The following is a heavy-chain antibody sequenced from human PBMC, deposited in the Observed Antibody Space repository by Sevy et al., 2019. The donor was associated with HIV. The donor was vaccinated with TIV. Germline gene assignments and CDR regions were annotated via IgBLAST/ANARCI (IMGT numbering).Heavy chain of an antibody. CDR2: FDPEDGET. J-gene: IGHJ4*02. CDR3: ATTKDYYESYGSPFDY. V-gene: IGHV1-24*01. D-gene: IGHD3-22*01. CDR1: GSTLSRLS. Sequence: ASVKVSCKVSGSTLSRLSMHWVRQVPGKGLEWMGSFDPEDGETIYARKFQGRVSMTEDTSTDTDYMELSSLRSKDTAVYYCATTKDYYESYGSPFDYWGQGTLVTVSS.